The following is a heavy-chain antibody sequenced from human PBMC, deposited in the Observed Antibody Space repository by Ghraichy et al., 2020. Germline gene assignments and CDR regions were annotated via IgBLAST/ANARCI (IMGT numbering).Heavy chain of an antibody. D-gene: IGHD2-15*01. CDR2: ISSSSSYI. V-gene: IGHV3-21*01. Sequence: GGSLRLSCAASGFTFSSYSMNWVRQAPGKGLEWVSSISSSSSYIYYADSVKGRFTISRDNAKNSLYLQMNSLRAEDTAVYYCARELPVQLGYCSGGSCYYYYYGMDVWGQGTTVTVSS. CDR1: GFTFSSYS. J-gene: IGHJ6*02. CDR3: ARELPVQLGYCSGGSCYYYYYGMDV.